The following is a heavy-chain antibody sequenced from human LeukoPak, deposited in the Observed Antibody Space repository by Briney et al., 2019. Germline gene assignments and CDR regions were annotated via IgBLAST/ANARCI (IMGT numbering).Heavy chain of an antibody. CDR2: ISYDGSNK. CDR1: GFTFSNYA. V-gene: IGHV3-30-3*01. J-gene: IGHJ4*02. Sequence: GGSLRLSCAASGFTFSNYAMHWVRQAPGKGLEWVAVISYDGSNKYYADSVKGRFTTSRDNSKNSLYLQMNSLKAEDTAIYYCATSIGVAIAFDFWGQGTLVTVSS. D-gene: IGHD6-19*01. CDR3: ATSIGVAIAFDF.